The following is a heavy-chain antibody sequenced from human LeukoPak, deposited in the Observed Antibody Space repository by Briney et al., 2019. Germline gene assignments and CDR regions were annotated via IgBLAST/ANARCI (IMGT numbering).Heavy chain of an antibody. Sequence: GGSLRLSCAASGFTSNNYWMSWVRQAPGKGLEWVANIKQDGNEKYYVDSVKGRFTISRDNVKNSLYLQMNSLRADDAAMYYCARDSRALPSWGQGTLVTVSS. J-gene: IGHJ4*02. V-gene: IGHV3-7*01. CDR3: ARDSRALPS. CDR1: GFTSNNYW. CDR2: IKQDGNEK.